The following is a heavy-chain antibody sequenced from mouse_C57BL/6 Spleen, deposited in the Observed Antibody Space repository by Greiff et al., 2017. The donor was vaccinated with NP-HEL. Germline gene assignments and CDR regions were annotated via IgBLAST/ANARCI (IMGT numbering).Heavy chain of an antibody. CDR3: TRPQLRLRGWFAY. CDR1: GFNIKDDY. Sequence: EVQLQQSGAELVRPGASVKLSCTASGFNIKDDYMHWVKQRPEQGLEWIGWIDPENGDTEYASKFQGKATITSDTSSNTAYLQLSSLTSEDTAVYYCTRPQLRLRGWFAYWGQGTLVTVSA. J-gene: IGHJ3*01. CDR2: IDPENGDT. V-gene: IGHV14-4*01. D-gene: IGHD3-2*02.